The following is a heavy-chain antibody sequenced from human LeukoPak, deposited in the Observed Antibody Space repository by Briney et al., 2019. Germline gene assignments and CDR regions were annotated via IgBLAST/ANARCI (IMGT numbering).Heavy chain of an antibody. J-gene: IGHJ4*02. CDR3: ARPSVGGYGKPFDY. Sequence: GEPLKISSKGSGYSITTYWIGWVRQMPGEGLEWRGIIYPGDSDTRYSPSFQGQVTISADKSISTAYLQWSSLKASDTAIYYCARPSVGGYGKPFDYWGQGTLVTVSS. V-gene: IGHV5-51*01. CDR2: IYPGDSDT. D-gene: IGHD5-12*01. CDR1: GYSITTYW.